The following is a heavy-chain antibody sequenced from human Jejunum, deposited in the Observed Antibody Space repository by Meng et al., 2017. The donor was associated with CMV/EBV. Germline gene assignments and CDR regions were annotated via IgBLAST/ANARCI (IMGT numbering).Heavy chain of an antibody. CDR2: ICGNGHEI. V-gene: IGHV3-23*01. J-gene: IGHJ4*02. Sequence: CAASGFTFHAYSMTWGRQAPGKGLEWVSHICGNGHEIHYADSVKGRFTISRDNSRNTLYLEMNSLRTEDTAVYFCAKWLAEQSVFHYWGQGTLVTVSS. CDR3: AKWLAEQSVFHY. CDR1: GFTFHAYS. D-gene: IGHD1/OR15-1a*01.